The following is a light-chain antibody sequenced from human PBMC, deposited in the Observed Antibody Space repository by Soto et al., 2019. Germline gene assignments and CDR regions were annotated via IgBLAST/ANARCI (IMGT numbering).Light chain of an antibody. J-gene: IGKJ1*01. CDR3: QQYGSSRRT. CDR2: DVS. V-gene: IGKV3-20*01. Sequence: EVVLTQSPGTLSLSPGERATLSCRASLSISNYLAWYQQKPGQAPRLLIYDVSSRATGIPDRFSGSASGTEFTLTISRLEPEDFAVYYCQQYGSSRRTFGQGTKVEIK. CDR1: LSISNY.